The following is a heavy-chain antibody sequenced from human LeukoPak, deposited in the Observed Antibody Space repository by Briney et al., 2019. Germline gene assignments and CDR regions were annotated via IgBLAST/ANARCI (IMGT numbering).Heavy chain of an antibody. D-gene: IGHD3-16*01. J-gene: IGHJ3*02. CDR2: IYSGGST. Sequence: GGSLRLSCAASGFTFSNYNMNWVRQAPGKGLEWFSVIYSGGSTDYPDSVKGRFTISRDNSKNTVYLQMNSLRAEDTAVYYCARGVEEVTFGAFDIWGQGTMVTVSS. CDR3: ARGVEEVTFGAFDI. V-gene: IGHV3-66*01. CDR1: GFTFSNYN.